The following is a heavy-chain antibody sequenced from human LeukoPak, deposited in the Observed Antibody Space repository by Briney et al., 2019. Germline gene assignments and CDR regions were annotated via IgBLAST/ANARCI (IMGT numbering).Heavy chain of an antibody. D-gene: IGHD4-11*01. Sequence: SVKGRFTISRDNARNSLYLQMNSLRAEDTAVYYCARARTTPDYWGQGTLVTVSS. CDR3: ARARTTPDY. J-gene: IGHJ4*02. V-gene: IGHV3-21*06.